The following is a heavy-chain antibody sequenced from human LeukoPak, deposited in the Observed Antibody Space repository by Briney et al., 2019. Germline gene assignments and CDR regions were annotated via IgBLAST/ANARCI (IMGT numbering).Heavy chain of an antibody. V-gene: IGHV3-7*01. CDR2: IKQDGSEK. J-gene: IGHJ4*02. CDR1: GFTFGNYA. CDR3: ARESLIAAAVDY. D-gene: IGHD6-13*01. Sequence: GGSLRLSCEASGFTFGNYAMSWVRQAPGKGLEWVANIKQDGSEKYYVDSVKGRFTISRDNAKNSLYLQMHSLRAEDTAIYYCARESLIAAAVDYWGQGTLVTVSS.